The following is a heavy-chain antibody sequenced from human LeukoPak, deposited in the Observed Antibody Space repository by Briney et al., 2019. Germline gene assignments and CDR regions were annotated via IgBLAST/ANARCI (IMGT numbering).Heavy chain of an antibody. CDR1: GFTVSSNY. Sequence: PGGSLRLSCAVSGFTVSSNYMSWVRQAPGKGLEWVSIIYSGGSTYYADSVKGRFTISRDNSKNTLYLQMNSLRAEDTAVYYCAKHPTYGYYFDYWGQGTLVTVSS. CDR3: AKHPTYGYYFDY. J-gene: IGHJ4*02. D-gene: IGHD2/OR15-2a*01. V-gene: IGHV3-66*04. CDR2: IYSGGST.